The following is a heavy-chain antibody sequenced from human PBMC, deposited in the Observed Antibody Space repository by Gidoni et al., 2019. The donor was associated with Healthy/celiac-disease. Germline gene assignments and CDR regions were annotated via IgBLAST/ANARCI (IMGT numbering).Heavy chain of an antibody. D-gene: IGHD3-9*01. Sequence: EVPLVQSGAEVKKPGESLKISRKGSGYGCTSNWIGGGRQWPGKGLEWMGLISPVDSDPRYSPSFQGQVTISADTSISTAYLQWISLKASDTAMYYFARGPGPYYDILTGYPVGDTFDYWGQGTLVTVSS. V-gene: IGHV5-51*01. CDR1: GYGCTSNW. J-gene: IGHJ4*02. CDR2: ISPVDSDP. CDR3: ARGPGPYYDILTGYPVGDTFDY.